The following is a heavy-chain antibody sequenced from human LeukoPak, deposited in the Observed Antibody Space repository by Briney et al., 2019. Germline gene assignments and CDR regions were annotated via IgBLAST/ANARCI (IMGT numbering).Heavy chain of an antibody. CDR1: GGTFISYA. V-gene: IGHV1-69*04. J-gene: IGHJ4*02. Sequence: SVKVSCKASGGTFISYAISWVRQAPGQGLEWMGRIIPIFGIANYAQKFQGRGTITADKSTSTAYMELSSLRSEDTAVYYCARSSKVESFDYWGQGTLVTVSS. D-gene: IGHD3-3*01. CDR2: IIPIFGIA. CDR3: ARSSKVESFDY.